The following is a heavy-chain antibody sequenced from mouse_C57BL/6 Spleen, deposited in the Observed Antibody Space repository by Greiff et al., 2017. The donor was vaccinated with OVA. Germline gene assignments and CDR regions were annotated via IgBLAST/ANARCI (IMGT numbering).Heavy chain of an antibody. V-gene: IGHV10-1*01. CDR3: VSTTVVATGYFDV. J-gene: IGHJ1*03. CDR1: GFSFNTYA. Sequence: EVQLVESGGGLVQPKGSLKLSCAASGFSFNTYAMNWVRQAPGKGLEWVARIRSKSNNYATYYADSVKDRFTISRDDSESMLYLQMNNLKTEDTAMYYCVSTTVVATGYFDVWGTGTTVTVSS. D-gene: IGHD1-1*01. CDR2: IRSKSNNYAT.